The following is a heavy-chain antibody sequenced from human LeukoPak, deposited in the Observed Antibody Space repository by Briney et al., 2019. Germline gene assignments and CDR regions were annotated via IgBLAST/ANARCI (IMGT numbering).Heavy chain of an antibody. Sequence: ASVRVSCKASGYTFTGYYMHWVRQAPGLGLEWMGWINPNSGDTIFAQRFQGRVTMTRDTSISTAYMELSRLRSDDTAVYYCASCNLFLMSYSDRATGGDAFDIWGQGTMVTVSS. V-gene: IGHV1-2*02. CDR2: INPNSGDT. CDR1: GYTFTGYY. D-gene: IGHD1-26*01. J-gene: IGHJ3*02. CDR3: ASCNLFLMSYSDRATGGDAFDI.